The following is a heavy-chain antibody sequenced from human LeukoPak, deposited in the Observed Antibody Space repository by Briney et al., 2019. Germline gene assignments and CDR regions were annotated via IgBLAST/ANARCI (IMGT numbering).Heavy chain of an antibody. CDR3: ARAQPYSSGSN. D-gene: IGHD6-19*01. CDR2: INHSGST. CDR1: GGSFSGYY. Sequence: SETLSLTCAVYGGSFSGYYWSWIRQPPGKGLEWIGEINHSGSTNYNPSLKSRVTISVDTSKNQFSLKLSSVTAADTAVYYCARAQPYSSGSNWGQGTLVTVSS. V-gene: IGHV4-34*01. J-gene: IGHJ4*02.